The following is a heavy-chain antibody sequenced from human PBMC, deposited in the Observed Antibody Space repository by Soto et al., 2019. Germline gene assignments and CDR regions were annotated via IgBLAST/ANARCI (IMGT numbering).Heavy chain of an antibody. CDR3: ATLPQMHALYV. J-gene: IGHJ6*02. Sequence: QVQLVPSGAEVQKPGSSGKVSCKASGGTFSSYAISWVRQAPGQGLEWLGGIIPIFGTANYAQKFQGRVTITADESTSTAYMELSSLRPGDTPVYYCATLPQMHALYVWGQGTTVTVSS. D-gene: IGHD2-2*01. V-gene: IGHV1-69*12. CDR1: GGTFSSYA. CDR2: IIPIFGTA.